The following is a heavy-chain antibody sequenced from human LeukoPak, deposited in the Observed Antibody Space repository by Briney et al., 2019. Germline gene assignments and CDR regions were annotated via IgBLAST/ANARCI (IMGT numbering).Heavy chain of an antibody. CDR2: IRSKTYGGTA. CDR1: GFTFGDYA. Sequence: GGSLRLSCAGSGFTFGDYAVSWFRKGPGKGLEWVAHIRSKTYGGTADYAASVKGRVSISRDDSKGIAYLQMDSLKSEDTAVYYCARAMSWEALNYWDQGTQVTVSS. D-gene: IGHD1-26*01. V-gene: IGHV3-49*03. J-gene: IGHJ4*02. CDR3: ARAMSWEALNY.